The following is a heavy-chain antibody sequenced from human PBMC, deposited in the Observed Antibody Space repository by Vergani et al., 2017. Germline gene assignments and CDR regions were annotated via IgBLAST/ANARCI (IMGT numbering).Heavy chain of an antibody. CDR3: ARDPGGYAEDAFDI. CDR2: ISAYNGNT. J-gene: IGHJ3*02. D-gene: IGHD5-12*01. Sequence: QVQLVQSGAEVKKPGASVKVSCTVSGYTLTELSMHWVRQAPGKGLEWMGWISAYNGNTNYAQKLQGRVTMTTDTSTSTAYMELSSLRSEDSAVYYCARDPGGYAEDAFDIWGQGTMVTVSS. V-gene: IGHV1-18*01. CDR1: GYTLTELS.